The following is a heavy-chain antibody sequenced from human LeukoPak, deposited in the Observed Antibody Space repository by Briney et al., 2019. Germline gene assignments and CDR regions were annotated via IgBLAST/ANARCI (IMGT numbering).Heavy chain of an antibody. CDR2: INHSGST. CDR3: ARLRSYYYGSGSD. J-gene: IGHJ4*02. V-gene: IGHV4-34*01. D-gene: IGHD3-10*01. Sequence: SETLSLTCAVYGGSLSGYYWSWIRQPPGKGLEWIGEINHSGSTNYNPSLKSRVTISVDTSKNQFSLKLSSVTAADTAVYYCARLRSYYYGSGSDWGQGTLVTVSS. CDR1: GGSLSGYY.